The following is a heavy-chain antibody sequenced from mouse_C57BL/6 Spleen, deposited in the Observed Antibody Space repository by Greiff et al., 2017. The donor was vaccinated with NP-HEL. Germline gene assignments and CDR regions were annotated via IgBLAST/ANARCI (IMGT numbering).Heavy chain of an antibody. V-gene: IGHV5-17*01. CDR3: ARRTVVATGYFDV. CDR1: GFTFSDYG. J-gene: IGHJ1*03. CDR2: ISSGSSTI. Sequence: EVKLVESGGGLVKPGGSLTLSCAASGFTFSDYGMHWVRQASEKGLEWVAYISSGSSTIYYADTVKGRFTISRDNAKNTLFLQMTSLRSEDTAMYYCARRTVVATGYFDVWGTGTTVTVSS. D-gene: IGHD1-1*01.